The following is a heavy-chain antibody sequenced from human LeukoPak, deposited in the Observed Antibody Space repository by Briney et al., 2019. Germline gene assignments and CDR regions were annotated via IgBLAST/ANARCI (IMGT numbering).Heavy chain of an antibody. D-gene: IGHD5-18*01. J-gene: IGHJ4*02. CDR3: ASHVDTAMVLDY. CDR1: GGSTSSYY. CDR2: IYYSGST. V-gene: IGHV4-59*01. Sequence: SETLSLTCTVSGGSTSSYYWSWIRQPPGKGLEWIGYIYYSGSTNYNPSLKSRVTISVDTPKNQFSLKLSSVTAADTAVYYCASHVDTAMVLDYWGQGTLVTVSS.